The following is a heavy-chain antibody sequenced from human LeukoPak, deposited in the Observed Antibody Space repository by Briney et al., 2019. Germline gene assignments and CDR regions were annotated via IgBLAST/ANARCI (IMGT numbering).Heavy chain of an antibody. D-gene: IGHD3-9*01. Sequence: PGGSLRLSCAASGFTFSSYWMSWVRQAPGKGLEWVANIKQDGSEKYYVDSVKGRFTISRDNSKNTLYLQMNSLRAEDTAVYYCAKDPAYYDILTGSLDWGQGTLVTVSS. CDR1: GFTFSSYW. J-gene: IGHJ4*02. CDR3: AKDPAYYDILTGSLD. V-gene: IGHV3-7*01. CDR2: IKQDGSEK.